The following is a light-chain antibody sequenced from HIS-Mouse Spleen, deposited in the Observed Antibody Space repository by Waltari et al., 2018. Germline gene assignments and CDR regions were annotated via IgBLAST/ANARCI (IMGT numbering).Light chain of an antibody. CDR2: GVS. Sequence: QSALTQPPSVSGSPGQSVTISCTGTSSDVGSYNRVSWYQQPPGTAPKLMIYGVSNRPSGVPVRFCGSKSGNTASLTISGLQAEDEADYYCSSYTSSSTVFGTGTKVTVL. V-gene: IGLV2-18*02. CDR1: SSDVGSYNR. J-gene: IGLJ1*01. CDR3: SSYTSSSTV.